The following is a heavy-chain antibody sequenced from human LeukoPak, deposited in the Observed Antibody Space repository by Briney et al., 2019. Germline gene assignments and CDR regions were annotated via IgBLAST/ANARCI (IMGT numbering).Heavy chain of an antibody. D-gene: IGHD6-19*01. CDR3: ARDRDLYSSGWFDS. CDR1: GFTLSSFW. Sequence: GGSLRLPCAASGFTLSSFWMHWVRQAPGKGLVWVSRINTDGGRTTYADSVKGRFTISRDNAKNTLYLQMVSLRAEDTAVYYCARDRDLYSSGWFDSWGQGTLVTVSS. CDR2: INTDGGRT. V-gene: IGHV3-74*01. J-gene: IGHJ5*01.